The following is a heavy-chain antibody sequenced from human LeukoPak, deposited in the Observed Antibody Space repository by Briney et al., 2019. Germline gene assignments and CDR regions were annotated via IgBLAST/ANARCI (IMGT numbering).Heavy chain of an antibody. D-gene: IGHD3/OR15-3a*01. V-gene: IGHV4-59*01. CDR2: IFYRGAT. J-gene: IGHJ5*02. CDR1: GGFISSYY. Sequence: SETLSLTCIVSGGFISSYYWNWIRQPPGKGLEWIGNIFYRGATNYNPSLKSRVTMSVDTSKNQFSLKLDSVAAVDTAMYYCARARDWTAGSWFDPWGQGILVTVSS. CDR3: ARARDWTAGSWFDP.